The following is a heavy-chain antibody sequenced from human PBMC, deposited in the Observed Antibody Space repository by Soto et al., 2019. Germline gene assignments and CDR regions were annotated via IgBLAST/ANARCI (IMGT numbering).Heavy chain of an antibody. CDR1: GGSISSGGYS. CDR3: ADGGGLPRYY. J-gene: IGHJ4*02. D-gene: IGHD1-26*01. Sequence: QLQLQESGSGLVKPSQTLSLTCAVSGGSISSGGYSWSWIRQPPGKGLEWIGYIYHSGSTYYNPSLXSXVXIXXDRSTTQFPLKPSSVARADTAVYSGADGGGLPRYYWGQGTLVTVSS. V-gene: IGHV4-30-2*01. CDR2: IYHSGST.